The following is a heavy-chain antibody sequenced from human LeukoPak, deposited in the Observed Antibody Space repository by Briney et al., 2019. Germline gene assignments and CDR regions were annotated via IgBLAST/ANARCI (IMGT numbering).Heavy chain of an antibody. D-gene: IGHD2-21*01. CDR2: INGRGGII. J-gene: IGHJ4*02. V-gene: IGHV3-48*03. Sequence: TGGSLRLSCAASGFTFSSYAMHWVRQAPGKGLEWLSHINGRGGIINYADSVKGRFTISRDNARNSLDLHMSSLGAEDTAVYYCAREGDGSRYYFDYWGQGILVTVSS. CDR3: AREGDGSRYYFDY. CDR1: GFTFSSYA.